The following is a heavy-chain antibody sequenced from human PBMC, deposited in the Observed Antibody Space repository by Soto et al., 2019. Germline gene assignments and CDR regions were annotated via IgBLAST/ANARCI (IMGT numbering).Heavy chain of an antibody. CDR2: MNPNSGNT. D-gene: IGHD3-10*01. Sequence: ASVKVSCKASGYTFTSYDINWVRQATGQGLEWMGWMNPNSGNTGYAQKFQGRVTMTRNTSISTAYMELSSLRSEDTAVYYCARGRVTRRFGEFGRWFDPWGQGTLVTVSS. J-gene: IGHJ5*02. V-gene: IGHV1-8*01. CDR3: ARGRVTRRFGEFGRWFDP. CDR1: GYTFTSYD.